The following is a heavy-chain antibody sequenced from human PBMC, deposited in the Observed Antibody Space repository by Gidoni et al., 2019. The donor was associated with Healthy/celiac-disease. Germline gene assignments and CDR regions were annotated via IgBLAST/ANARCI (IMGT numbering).Heavy chain of an antibody. CDR2: IYSGGST. Sequence: EVQLVESGGGLVQPGGSLRLSCAASGFTVRSTYMSWVRQAPGKGLEWVSVIYSGGSTYYADSVKGRFTISRDNSKNTLYLQMNSLRAEDTAVYYCARDPQRDPLEYYYGMDVWGQGTTVTVSS. J-gene: IGHJ6*02. CDR1: GFTVRSTY. V-gene: IGHV3-66*01. CDR3: ARDPQRDPLEYYYGMDV. D-gene: IGHD3-3*01.